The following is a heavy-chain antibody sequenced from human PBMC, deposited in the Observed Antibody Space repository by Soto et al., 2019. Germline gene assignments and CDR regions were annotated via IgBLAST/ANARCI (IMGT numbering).Heavy chain of an antibody. CDR2: IIPIFGTA. CDR3: ARGGGSYSRWVEV. V-gene: IGHV1-69*13. J-gene: IGHJ4*02. D-gene: IGHD1-26*01. CDR1: GGTFSSYA. Sequence: SVKVSCKASGGTFSSYAISWVRQAPGQGLEWMGGIIPIFGTANYAQKFQGRVTITADESTSTAYMELSSLRSEDTAVYYCARGGGSYSRWVEVWGQVTLVTVSS.